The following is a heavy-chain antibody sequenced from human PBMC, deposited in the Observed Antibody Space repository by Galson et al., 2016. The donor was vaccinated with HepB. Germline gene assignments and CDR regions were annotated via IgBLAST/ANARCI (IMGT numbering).Heavy chain of an antibody. Sequence: SETLSLTCSVSGDSISTSSHFWGWIRRPPGKSLEWIGSIHFGGNSYYNPSLKSRVTISVDLSKNQFSLKVTSVTAADTAVYFCARPTAYHGMDVWGQGTSVTISS. D-gene: IGHD4-17*01. CDR1: GDSISTSSHF. CDR3: ARPTAYHGMDV. CDR2: IHFGGNS. J-gene: IGHJ6*02. V-gene: IGHV4-39*01.